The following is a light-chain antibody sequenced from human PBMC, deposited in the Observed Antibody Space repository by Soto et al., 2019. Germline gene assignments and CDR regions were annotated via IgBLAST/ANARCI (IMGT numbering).Light chain of an antibody. CDR2: AAS. CDR1: QSISHY. J-gene: IGKJ3*01. Sequence: DIQMTQSPSSLSASVGDGVTITCRASQSISHYLNWYQQKPGKALKLLIYAASSLQSGVPSRFSGSGSGTAFTLTISSLQPEDFATYYCQQSYSTLFTFGPGTKVDIK. V-gene: IGKV1-39*01. CDR3: QQSYSTLFT.